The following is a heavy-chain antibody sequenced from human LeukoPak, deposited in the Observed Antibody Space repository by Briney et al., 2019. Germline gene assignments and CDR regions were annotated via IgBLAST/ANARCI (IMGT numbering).Heavy chain of an antibody. V-gene: IGHV3-74*01. CDR2: INSDGSST. CDR1: GFTFSSYW. D-gene: IGHD3-9*01. Sequence: GGSLRLSCAASGFTFSSYWMHWVRQAPGKGLVWVSRINSDGSSTSYADSVKGRFTISRDNAKNSLYLQMNSLRAEDTAVYYCAGNNILTGYYLFDYWGQGTLVTVSS. CDR3: AGNNILTGYYLFDY. J-gene: IGHJ4*02.